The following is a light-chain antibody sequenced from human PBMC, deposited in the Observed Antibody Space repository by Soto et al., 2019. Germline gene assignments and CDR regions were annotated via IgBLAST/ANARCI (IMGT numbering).Light chain of an antibody. CDR1: QSISSGY. CDR2: GAS. V-gene: IGKV3-20*01. CDR3: QQYGGSPLVT. Sequence: ETVLTQSPGTLSLSPGERATLSCRASQSISSGYLAWYQQRPGQAPRLLISGASNRATGIPDRFSGSGSGTDFPLTISRLEPEDFAVYYCQQYGGSPLVTFGGGNKVEIK. J-gene: IGKJ4*01.